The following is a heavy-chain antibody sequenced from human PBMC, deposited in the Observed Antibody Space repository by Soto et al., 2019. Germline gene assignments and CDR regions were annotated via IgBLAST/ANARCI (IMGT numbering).Heavy chain of an antibody. CDR1: GFTVSSNY. CDR3: AREYSSSLRSIYYYYYYMDV. D-gene: IGHD6-13*01. J-gene: IGHJ6*03. V-gene: IGHV3-53*01. Sequence: GGSLRLSCAASGFTVSSNYMRWVRQAPGKGLELVAVMYSGGSKYYADSVKGRFTISRDNSKNTLYLQVNSLRAEDTAVYYCAREYSSSLRSIYYYYYYMDVWGKGTTVTSP. CDR2: MYSGGSK.